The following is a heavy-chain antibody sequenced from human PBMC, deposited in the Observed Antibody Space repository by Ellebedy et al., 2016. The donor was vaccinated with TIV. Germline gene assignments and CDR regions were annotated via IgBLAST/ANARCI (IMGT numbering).Heavy chain of an antibody. J-gene: IGHJ4*02. Sequence: PGGSLRLSCAASGFSFSSYWMHWVRQAPGKGLMWVSRINSDASSTNYADSVKGRFTISRDNAKNTLYLQMNSLRAEDTAVYYCVRVRGGSAGTCLNYWGQGTLVTVSS. CDR1: GFSFSSYW. D-gene: IGHD6-13*01. CDR2: INSDASST. V-gene: IGHV3-74*01. CDR3: VRVRGGSAGTCLNY.